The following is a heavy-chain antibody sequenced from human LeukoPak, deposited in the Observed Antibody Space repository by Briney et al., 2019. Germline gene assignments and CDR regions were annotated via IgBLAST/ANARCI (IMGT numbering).Heavy chain of an antibody. D-gene: IGHD6-19*01. V-gene: IGHV1-24*01. CDR2: FDPEDGET. Sequence: GASLKVSCKVSGYTITELSMHWVRQAPGKGLEWMGGFDPEDGETIYAQKFQGRVTMTEDTSTDTAYMELSSLRPEDTAVYYCARRQWLRMDWFDPWGQGTLVTVSS. CDR3: ARRQWLRMDWFDP. J-gene: IGHJ5*02. CDR1: GYTITELS.